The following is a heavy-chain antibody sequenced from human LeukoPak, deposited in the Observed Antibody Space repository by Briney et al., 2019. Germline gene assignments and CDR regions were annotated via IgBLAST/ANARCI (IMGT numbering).Heavy chain of an antibody. Sequence: ASVKVSCKASGYTFTDYYIHWVRQAPGQGLQWMGWINPNGGGTIYAQKFQGRVTMTRDTSISAAYMELSRLRSDDTAVYYCARAPAYDILTGYVSLETGTQELDWFDPWGQGTLVTVSS. D-gene: IGHD3-9*01. CDR2: INPNGGGT. CDR1: GYTFTDYY. CDR3: ARAPAYDILTGYVSLETGTQELDWFDP. J-gene: IGHJ5*02. V-gene: IGHV1-2*02.